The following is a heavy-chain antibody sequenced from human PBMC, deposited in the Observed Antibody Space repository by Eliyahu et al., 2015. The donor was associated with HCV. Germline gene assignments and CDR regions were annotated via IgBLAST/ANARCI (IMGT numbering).Heavy chain of an antibody. V-gene: IGHV1-18*04. CDR3: ARDHYYSPGRDLDY. CDR2: ITXYNXNT. J-gene: IGHJ4*02. D-gene: IGHD3-10*01. CDR1: GXXFTTFG. Sequence: QVHLVQSGGEVKQPGASVRVSCKASGXXFTTFGLSWVRQAPGRGLGWLGWITXYNXNTYYTHXFRGRVTMTTDASTSAAYMDLRSLTSDDTAIYYCARDHYYSPGRDLDYWGQGTLVTVSS.